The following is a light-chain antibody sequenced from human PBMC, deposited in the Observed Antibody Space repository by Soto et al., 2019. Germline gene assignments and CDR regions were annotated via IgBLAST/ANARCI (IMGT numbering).Light chain of an antibody. CDR2: KAS. CDR1: QSISSW. J-gene: IGKJ1*01. CDR3: QQYNSYSQT. Sequence: IQMTQSPSTLSASVGDRVTMTCRASQSISSWLAWYQQKPGKAPKLLIYKASSLESGVPSRFSGSGSGTEFTLTISSLQPDDFATYYCQQYNSYSQTFGQGTKVDIK. V-gene: IGKV1-5*03.